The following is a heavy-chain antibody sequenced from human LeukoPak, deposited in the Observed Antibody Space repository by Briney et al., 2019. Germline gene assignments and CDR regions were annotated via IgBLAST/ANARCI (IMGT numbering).Heavy chain of an antibody. V-gene: IGHV3-15*01. D-gene: IGHD2-2*01. Sequence: GGSLRLSCAASGFTFSNAWMSWVRQAPGKGLERVGRIKSKSDGGPTEYAAPVKGRFTISRDDSKNTLYLQMNSLKTEDTAVYYCTTSYCSTTSCYVMSLGYWGQGTLVTVSS. CDR3: TTSYCSTTSCYVMSLGY. CDR2: IKSKSDGGPT. J-gene: IGHJ4*02. CDR1: GFTFSNAW.